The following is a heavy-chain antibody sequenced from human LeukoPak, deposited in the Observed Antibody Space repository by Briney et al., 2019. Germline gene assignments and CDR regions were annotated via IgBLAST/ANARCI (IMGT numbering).Heavy chain of an antibody. J-gene: IGHJ3*02. D-gene: IGHD6-13*01. CDR2: ISYDGSNK. Sequence: SCKASGFTFSSYAMHWVRQAPGKGLEWVAVISYDGSNKYYADSVKGRFTISRDNSKNTLYLQMNSLRAEDTAVYYCARAESIAAAEDIWGQGTMVTVSS. CDR1: GFTFSSYA. CDR3: ARAESIAAAEDI. V-gene: IGHV3-30*04.